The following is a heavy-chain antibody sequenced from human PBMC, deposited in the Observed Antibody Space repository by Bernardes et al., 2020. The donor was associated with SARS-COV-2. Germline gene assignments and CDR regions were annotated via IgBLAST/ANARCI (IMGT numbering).Heavy chain of an antibody. CDR3: TRHGAYSSGWYG. J-gene: IGHJ4*02. Sequence: GGSLRLSRAASGFTFSGSAMHWVRQASGKGLEWVGRIRSKANSYATAYAASVKGRFTISSDDSKNTAYLQMNSPKTEDTAVYYCTRHGAYSSGWYGWGQGTLVTVAS. D-gene: IGHD6-19*01. V-gene: IGHV3-73*01. CDR2: IRSKANSYAT. CDR1: GFTFSGSA.